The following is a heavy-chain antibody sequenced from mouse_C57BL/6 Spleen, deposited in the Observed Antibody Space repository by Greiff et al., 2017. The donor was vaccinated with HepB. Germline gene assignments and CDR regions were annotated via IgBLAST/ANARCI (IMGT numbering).Heavy chain of an antibody. V-gene: IGHV1-26*01. CDR1: GYTFTDYY. CDR3: ARRYYSNYYFDY. Sequence: VQLQQSGPELVKPGASVKISCKASGYTFTDYYMNWVKQSHGKSLEWIGDINPNNGGTSYNQKFKGKATLTVDKSSSTAYMELRSLTSEDSAVYYCARRYYSNYYFDYWGQGTTLTVSS. CDR2: INPNNGGT. J-gene: IGHJ2*01. D-gene: IGHD2-5*01.